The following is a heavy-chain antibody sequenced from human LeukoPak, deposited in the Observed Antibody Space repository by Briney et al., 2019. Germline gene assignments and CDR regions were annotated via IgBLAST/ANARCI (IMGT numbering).Heavy chain of an antibody. Sequence: GESLKISCKGGGDNFNNYWIVWVRQMPGKGLEWMGVIYLDDSETKYSPSFQGQVTISADKSISTAYLQWSALRASDSAMYYCARDISSRWFFLWGQGTLVTVSS. CDR3: ARDISSRWFFL. J-gene: IGHJ5*02. CDR2: IYLDDSET. D-gene: IGHD2-2*01. V-gene: IGHV5-51*01. CDR1: GDNFNNYW.